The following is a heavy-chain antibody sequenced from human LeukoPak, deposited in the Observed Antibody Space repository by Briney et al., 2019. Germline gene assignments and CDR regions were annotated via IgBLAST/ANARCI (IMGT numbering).Heavy chain of an antibody. V-gene: IGHV3-23*01. CDR1: GFAFSSLS. CDR2: ISASADNT. D-gene: IGHD2-21*01. J-gene: IGHJ5*01. CDR3: AKDPETYSSRWFDS. Sequence: PGGSLRLSCVASGFAFSSLSMSWVRQAPGKGLEWVSDISASADNTHYADSVKGRFIIFRDNSKNTLHLHMNSLRVEDTAVYYCAKDPETYSSRWFDSWGQGTLVTVSS.